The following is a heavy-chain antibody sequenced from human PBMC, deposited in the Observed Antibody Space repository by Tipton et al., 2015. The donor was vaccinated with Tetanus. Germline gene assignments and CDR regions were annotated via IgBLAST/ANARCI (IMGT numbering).Heavy chain of an antibody. Sequence: TLSLTCTVSSGSISSSDYSWGWIRQPPGRGLEWIGSVDYSGSTYYNPALRSRVAISVDTWKNLFSLKLSSVTVADTAVYYCARLSIASTGTYGLTFYYGMDVWGPGTTVTVSS. CDR1: SGSISSSDYS. J-gene: IGHJ6*02. CDR3: ARLSIASTGTYGLTFYYGMDV. V-gene: IGHV4-39*02. CDR2: VDYSGST. D-gene: IGHD6-13*01.